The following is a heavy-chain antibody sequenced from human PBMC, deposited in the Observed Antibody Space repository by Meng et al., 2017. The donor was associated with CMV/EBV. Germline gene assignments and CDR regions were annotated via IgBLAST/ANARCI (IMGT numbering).Heavy chain of an antibody. CDR2: IIPIFGTA. CDR3: ARAGYSYGQDGPYYYYGMDV. CDR1: GGTFSSYA. V-gene: IGHV1-69*05. Sequence: SVNVSCKASGGTFSSYAISWARQAPGQGLEWMGGIIPIFGTANYAQKFQGRVTITTDESTSTAYMELSSLRSEDTAVYYCARAGYSYGQDGPYYYYGMDVWGQGTTVTVSS. D-gene: IGHD5-18*01. J-gene: IGHJ6*02.